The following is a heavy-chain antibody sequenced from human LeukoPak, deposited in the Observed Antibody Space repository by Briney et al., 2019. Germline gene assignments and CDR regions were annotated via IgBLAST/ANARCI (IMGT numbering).Heavy chain of an antibody. V-gene: IGHV4-4*09. Sequence: SETLSLTCTVSGGSISSYYWSWIRQPPGKGLEWIGYIYTSGSTNYNPSLKSRVTISVDTSENQFSLKLSSVTAADTAVYYCARLLVVAATRPYWYFDLWGRGTLVTVSS. CDR1: GGSISSYY. J-gene: IGHJ2*01. D-gene: IGHD2-15*01. CDR2: IYTSGST. CDR3: ARLLVVAATRPYWYFDL.